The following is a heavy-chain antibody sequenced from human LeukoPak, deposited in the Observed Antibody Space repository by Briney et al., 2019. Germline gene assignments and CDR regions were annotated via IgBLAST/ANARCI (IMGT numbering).Heavy chain of an antibody. CDR1: GYTFTSYY. V-gene: IGHV1-46*01. CDR3: ARERRYYYDSSGYFDY. J-gene: IGHJ4*02. CDR2: INPSGGST. Sequence: GASVKVSCKASGYTFTSYYIHWVRQAPGQGLEWMGIINPSGGSTSYAQKFQGRVTMTRDTSTSTVYMELSSLRSEDTAVYYCARERRYYYDSSGYFDYWGQGTLVTVSS. D-gene: IGHD3-22*01.